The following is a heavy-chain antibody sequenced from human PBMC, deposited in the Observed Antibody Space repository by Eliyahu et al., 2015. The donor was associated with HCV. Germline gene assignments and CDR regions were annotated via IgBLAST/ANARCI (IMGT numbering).Heavy chain of an antibody. V-gene: IGHV3-23*01. CDR3: AKGGRGRYFDPYFQPRFDY. CDR1: GFTFSSYA. D-gene: IGHD3-9*01. CDR2: ISGSGGST. J-gene: IGHJ4*02. Sequence: ASGFTFSSYAMSWFRQAPGKGLEWVSAISGSGGSTYYADSVKGRFTISRDNSKNTLYLQMNSLRAEDTAVYYCAKGGRGRYFDPYFQPRFDYWGQGTLVTVSS.